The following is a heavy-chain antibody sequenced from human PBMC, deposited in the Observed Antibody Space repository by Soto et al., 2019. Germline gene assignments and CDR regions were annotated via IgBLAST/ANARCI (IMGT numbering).Heavy chain of an antibody. J-gene: IGHJ3*02. Sequence: PSETLSLTCAVSGDSLGSPDYFWGWIRLPPGKGPEWIASIYHSGSTYYNPSLKSRVTISVDTSKNQFSLKLSSVTAADTAVYYCARGRGDYVAFDIWGQGTMVTVSS. CDR2: IYHSGST. D-gene: IGHD4-17*01. V-gene: IGHV4-39*07. CDR3: ARGRGDYVAFDI. CDR1: GDSLGSPDYF.